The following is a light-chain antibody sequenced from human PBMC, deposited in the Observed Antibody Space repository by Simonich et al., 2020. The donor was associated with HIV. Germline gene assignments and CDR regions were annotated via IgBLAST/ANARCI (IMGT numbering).Light chain of an antibody. CDR1: QSLLHSDGYNY. CDR3: MQALQTPFT. J-gene: IGKJ3*01. CDR2: LGS. V-gene: IGKV2-28*01. Sequence: DIVMTQTPLSLSVTPGQPASISCKSSQSLLHSDGYNYFDWYLRKPGQSPQLLIYLGSNRASGGPDRFSGSGSGTDFTLKISRVEAEDVGVYYCMQALQTPFTFGPGTKVDIK.